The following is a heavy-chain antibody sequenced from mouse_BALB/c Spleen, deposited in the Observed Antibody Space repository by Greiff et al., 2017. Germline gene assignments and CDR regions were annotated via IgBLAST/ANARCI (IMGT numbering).Heavy chain of an antibody. V-gene: IGHV14-3*02. CDR2: IDPANGNT. CDR1: GFNIKDTY. D-gene: IGHD2-3*01. J-gene: IGHJ2*01. CDR3: ARAGDGYSYFDY. Sequence: VHVKQSGAELVKPGASVKLSCTASGFNIKDTYMHWVKQRPEQGLEWIGRIDPANGNTKYDPKFQGKATITADTSSNTAYLQLSSLTSEDTAVYYCARAGDGYSYFDYWGQGTTLTVSS.